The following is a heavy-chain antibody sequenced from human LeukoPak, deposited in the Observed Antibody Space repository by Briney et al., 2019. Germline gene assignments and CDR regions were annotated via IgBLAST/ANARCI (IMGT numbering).Heavy chain of an antibody. V-gene: IGHV4-59*01. J-gene: IGHJ4*02. CDR2: FYYSGST. CDR1: GGSISSYY. D-gene: IGHD3-22*01. Sequence: SETLSLTCTVSGGSISSYYWSWIRQPPGQGLEWIGFFYYSGSTNYNPSLKSRVTMSVDPSKTHFSLKLSSVTAADTAVYYCARDHSDYPRVFDYWGQGTLVTVSS. CDR3: ARDHSDYPRVFDY.